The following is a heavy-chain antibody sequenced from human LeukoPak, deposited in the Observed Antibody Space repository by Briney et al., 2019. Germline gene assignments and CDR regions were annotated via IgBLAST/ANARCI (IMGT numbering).Heavy chain of an antibody. D-gene: IGHD6-13*01. CDR3: ARDSSSWYVYEGV. J-gene: IGHJ6*04. CDR1: GFNFSDYY. V-gene: IGHV3-11*06. Sequence: PGGSLRLSCAASGFNFSDYYMSWIRQAPGKGLEWVYYISGTSNYTDYADSVKGRFTISRDNAKNSLYLQMNRLRAEDTAVYYCARDSSSWYVYEGVWGKGTTVTVSS. CDR2: ISGTSNYT.